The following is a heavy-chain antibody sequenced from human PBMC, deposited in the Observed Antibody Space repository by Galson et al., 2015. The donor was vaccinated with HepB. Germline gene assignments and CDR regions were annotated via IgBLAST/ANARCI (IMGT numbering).Heavy chain of an antibody. J-gene: IGHJ6*03. CDR3: ARGRTYSYGSYYHYYYMDV. V-gene: IGHV3-7*01. D-gene: IGHD5-18*01. CDR1: GFTFSTYW. CDR2: MKQDGSEK. Sequence: SLRLSCAASGFTFSTYWMSWVRQAPGKGLEWVANMKQDGSEKYCVDSLKGRFTISRDNAKNSLFLLQMNSLRAEDTAVYYCARGRTYSYGSYYHYYYMDVWGKGTTVTVSS.